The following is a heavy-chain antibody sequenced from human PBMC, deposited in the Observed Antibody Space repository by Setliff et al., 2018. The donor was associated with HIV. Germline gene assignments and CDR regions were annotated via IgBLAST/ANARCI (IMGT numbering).Heavy chain of an antibody. CDR3: ARVFVDTAVLRVLEYYFDS. J-gene: IGHJ4*02. V-gene: IGHV4-39*07. CDR1: GGSISSSSYY. D-gene: IGHD5-18*01. CDR2: IYHSGAT. Sequence: SETLSLTCIVSGGSISSSSYYWGWIRQPPGKGLEWVGSIYHSGATYYNPSLKSRVTISVDTSKNQFSLRMRSVTAADTAVYYCARVFVDTAVLRVLEYYFDSWGRGTLVTVSS.